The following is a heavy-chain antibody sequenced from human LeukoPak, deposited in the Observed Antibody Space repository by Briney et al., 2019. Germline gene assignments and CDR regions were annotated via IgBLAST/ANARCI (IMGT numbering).Heavy chain of an antibody. D-gene: IGHD3-22*01. CDR2: ISYDDTNK. V-gene: IGHV3-30*04. CDR1: GFTFSNYA. J-gene: IGHJ4*02. CDR3: AKDPTHYRVWDDYDSTVLSY. Sequence: PGGSLRLSCAASGFTFSNYALHWVRQAPGKGLEWVAVISYDDTNKYYVDSVKGRFTISRDNSKNTLYLQMNSLRAADTAVYYCAKDPTHYRVWDDYDSTVLSYWGQGTLVTVSS.